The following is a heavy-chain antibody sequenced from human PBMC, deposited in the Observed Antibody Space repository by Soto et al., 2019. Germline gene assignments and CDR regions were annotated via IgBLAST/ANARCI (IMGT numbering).Heavy chain of an antibody. CDR1: GDSVSSNSAT. Sequence: PSQTLSLTCAISGDSVSSNSATWDWIRQSPSRGLEWLGRTYYRSRWFNDYAGSVKGRITINPDTSNNQFSLQSSSLRAEDTAVYYCVEAFTTQPGRGKFDYWGQGTLVTVSS. D-gene: IGHD2-15*01. CDR2: TYYRSRWFN. J-gene: IGHJ4*02. V-gene: IGHV6-1*01. CDR3: VEAFTTQPGRGKFDY.